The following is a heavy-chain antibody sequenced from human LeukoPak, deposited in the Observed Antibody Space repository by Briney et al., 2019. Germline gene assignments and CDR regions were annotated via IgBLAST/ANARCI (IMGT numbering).Heavy chain of an antibody. CDR1: GYSFISHY. CDR3: ARDLIEGAATAAVSWFDP. Sequence: ASVRVSCKASGYSFISHYMHWVRQAPGQRLEWVGMINPSEGVAAYPQKFQDRVTMTKDTSTSTVYMDLTSLASDDTAVYYCARDLIEGAATAAVSWFDPWGQGTLVTVSS. V-gene: IGHV1-46*01. CDR2: INPSEGVA. D-gene: IGHD6-13*01. J-gene: IGHJ5*02.